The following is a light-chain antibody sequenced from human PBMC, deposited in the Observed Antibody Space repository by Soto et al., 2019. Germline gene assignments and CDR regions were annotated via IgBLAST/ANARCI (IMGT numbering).Light chain of an antibody. CDR3: QTWGTGIRV. Sequence: QLVLTQSPSAYASLGASVKLTCTLSSGHSNYAIAWHQQQPEKGPRYLMKVNSDGSHRKGDGIPDRFSGSSSGAQRYLTISSLQSEDEADYYGQTWGTGIRVFGTGTKVTVL. CDR2: VNSDGSH. J-gene: IGLJ1*01. V-gene: IGLV4-69*01. CDR1: SGHSNYA.